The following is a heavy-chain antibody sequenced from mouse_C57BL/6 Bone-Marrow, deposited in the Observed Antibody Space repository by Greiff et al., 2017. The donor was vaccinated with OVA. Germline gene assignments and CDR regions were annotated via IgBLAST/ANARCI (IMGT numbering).Heavy chain of an antibody. CDR1: GYTFTSYW. D-gene: IGHD1-1*01. CDR2: IHPNSGST. V-gene: IGHV1-64*01. CDR3: ARHYGSSFVAY. J-gene: IGHJ3*01. Sequence: VQLQQPGAELVKPGASVKLSCKASGYTFTSYWMHWVKQRPGQGLEWIGMIHPNSGSTNYNEKFKSKATLTVDKSSSTAYMQLSSLTSEDSAVYYCARHYGSSFVAYWGQGTLVTVSA.